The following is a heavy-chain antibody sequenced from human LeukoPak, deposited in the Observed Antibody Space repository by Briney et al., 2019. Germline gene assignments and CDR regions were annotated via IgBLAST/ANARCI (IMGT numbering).Heavy chain of an antibody. J-gene: IGHJ5*02. CDR3: ARGGNYFSA. CDR2: ISNNGANK. Sequence: PGGSLRLSCAASHFTFTHYSMHWVCRAPGQGLEWVAAISNNGANKHYAVSVKGRFTISRDNSNNTLYLQLSSLRVEDTAEYFCARGGNYFSAWGQGTQVTVPS. CDR1: HFTFTHYS. D-gene: IGHD5-24*01. V-gene: IGHV3-30-3*01.